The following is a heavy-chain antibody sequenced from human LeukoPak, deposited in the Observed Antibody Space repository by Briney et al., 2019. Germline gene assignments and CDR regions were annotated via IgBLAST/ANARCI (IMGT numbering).Heavy chain of an antibody. V-gene: IGHV4-30-2*01. Sequence: SETLSLTCAVSGGSISSGGYSWSWIRQPPGKGLEWIGYIYYSGSTYYNPSLKSRVTISVDRSKNQFSLKLSSVTAADTAVYYCARGDSSTYYFDYWGQGTLVTVSS. CDR1: GGSISSGGYS. CDR2: IYYSGST. CDR3: ARGDSSTYYFDY. D-gene: IGHD6-13*01. J-gene: IGHJ4*02.